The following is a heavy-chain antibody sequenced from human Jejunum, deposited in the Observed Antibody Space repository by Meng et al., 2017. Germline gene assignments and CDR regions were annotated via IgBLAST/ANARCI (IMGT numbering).Heavy chain of an antibody. D-gene: IGHD2-15*01. V-gene: IGHV4-4*02. CDR3: ARHGAAPYFDD. J-gene: IGHJ4*02. Sequence: LQGWGPGRVNPSGTLSLTCAVYGGSISSSSWWSWVRQPPGKGLEWIGEISLSGSPSYNPSLRTRVTISIDTSRNQFSLSLSSVTAADTAVYYCARHGAAPYFDDWGQGSLVTVSS. CDR2: ISLSGSP. CDR1: GGSISSSSW.